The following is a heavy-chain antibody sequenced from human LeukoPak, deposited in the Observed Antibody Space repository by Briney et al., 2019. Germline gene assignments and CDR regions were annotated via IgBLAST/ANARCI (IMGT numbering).Heavy chain of an antibody. CDR2: ISGSDGST. Sequence: GGSLRLSCAASGFTFSSYAMSWVRQAPGKGLEWVSVISGSDGSTYYADSVKGRFTISRDNSKNTLYLQMNSLRAEDTAVYYCAKVGTTSGTDEGYFDYWGQGTLVTVSS. J-gene: IGHJ4*02. D-gene: IGHD1-26*01. CDR3: AKVGTTSGTDEGYFDY. V-gene: IGHV3-23*01. CDR1: GFTFSSYA.